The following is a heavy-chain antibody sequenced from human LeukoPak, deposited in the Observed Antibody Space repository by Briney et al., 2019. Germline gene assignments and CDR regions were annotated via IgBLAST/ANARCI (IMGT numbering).Heavy chain of an antibody. CDR3: ATSRVFDH. CDR2: INSEGNNI. CDR1: GFTFSDYF. J-gene: IGHJ4*02. V-gene: IGHV3-11*04. Sequence: GGSLRLSCVASGFTFSDYFMSWIRQAPGKGLEWLSFINSEGNNIYYADSVKGRFTISRDNARNTLYLEMNSLRMEDTAKYYCATSRVFDHWGQGTLVTVSS.